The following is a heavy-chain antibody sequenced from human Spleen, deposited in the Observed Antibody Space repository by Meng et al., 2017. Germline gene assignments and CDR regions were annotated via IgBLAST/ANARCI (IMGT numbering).Heavy chain of an antibody. CDR3: ARDPRDFDRFYDRSGYYLGNDY. CDR1: GYTFTGYY. V-gene: IGHV1-2*06. J-gene: IGHJ4*02. CDR2: INPNSGGT. D-gene: IGHD3-22*01. Sequence: ASVKVSCKASGYTFTGYYMHWVRQAPGQGLEWMGRINPNSGGTNYAQKFQGRVTMTTDTSTSTAYMELTSLRSDDTAVYYCARDPRDFDRFYDRSGYYLGNDYWGQGTLVTVSS.